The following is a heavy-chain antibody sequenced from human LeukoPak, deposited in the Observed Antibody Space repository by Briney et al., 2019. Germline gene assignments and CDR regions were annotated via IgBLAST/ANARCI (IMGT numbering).Heavy chain of an antibody. V-gene: IGHV3-21*01. CDR3: ARLGNRDAFDT. J-gene: IGHJ3*02. Sequence: GGSLRLSCAASGFPFSTHSLNWVRQAPGKGLEWVPSISAGGDLVYYGDSVKGRFTMSRDNAKNSLYLQMNSLRAEDTAVYYCARLGNRDAFDTWGQGTMVTVSS. CDR1: GFPFSTHS. CDR2: ISAGGDLV. D-gene: IGHD1-14*01.